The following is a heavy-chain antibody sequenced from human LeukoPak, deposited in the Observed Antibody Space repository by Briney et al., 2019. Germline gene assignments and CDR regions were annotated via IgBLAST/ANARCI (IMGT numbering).Heavy chain of an antibody. Sequence: ASVKVSCKASGYTFTSYDINWVRQATGQGLEGMGWMNPNSGNTGYAQKFQGRVTMTRNTSISTAYMELSSLRSEDTAVYYCARDSSGWYRTGDWFDPWGQGTLVTVSS. V-gene: IGHV1-8*01. D-gene: IGHD6-19*01. CDR1: GYTFTSYD. CDR2: MNPNSGNT. J-gene: IGHJ5*02. CDR3: ARDSSGWYRTGDWFDP.